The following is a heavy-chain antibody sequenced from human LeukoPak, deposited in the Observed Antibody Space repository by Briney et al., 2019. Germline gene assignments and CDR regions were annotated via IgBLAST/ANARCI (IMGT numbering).Heavy chain of an antibody. CDR2: ISINGDET. CDR1: GFTFSAHF. CDR3: IKDLAGTWSFDH. Sequence: GGSLRLSCAASGFTFSAHFMHWVRQAPGKGLEYVSSISINGDETFYAESVKGRFTVSRDNSKNTLYLQLSSLRVEDTAIYYCIKDLAGTWSFDHWGQGTLLTVSS. J-gene: IGHJ4*02. V-gene: IGHV3-64D*06. D-gene: IGHD7-27*01.